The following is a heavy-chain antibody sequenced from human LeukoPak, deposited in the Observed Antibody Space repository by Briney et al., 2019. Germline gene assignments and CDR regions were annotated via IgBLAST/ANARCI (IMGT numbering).Heavy chain of an antibody. CDR3: AHRRGTYYFQY. D-gene: IGHD1-26*01. CDR2: IYWDDDK. J-gene: IGHJ4*02. Sequence: SGPTLVKPTQTLTLTCTFSGFSLSSSGVGVGWIRQPPGKALEWLAPIYWDDDKRYSPSLKSRLTITKDTSKNQVVLTMTNMDPVDTATYYCAHRRGTYYFQYWGQGTLVTVSS. CDR1: GFSLSSSGVG. V-gene: IGHV2-5*02.